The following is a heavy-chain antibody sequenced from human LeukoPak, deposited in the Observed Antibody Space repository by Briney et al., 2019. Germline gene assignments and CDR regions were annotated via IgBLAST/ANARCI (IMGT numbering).Heavy chain of an antibody. J-gene: IGHJ4*02. Sequence: GGSLRLSCAASGFTFSSYEMNWVRQAPGKGLERVSYISSSGSTIYYADSVKGRFTISRDNAKNSLYLQMNSLRAEDTAVYYCARWSYYGSGNIDYWGQGTLVTVSS. CDR2: ISSSGSTI. D-gene: IGHD3-10*01. CDR1: GFTFSSYE. CDR3: ARWSYYGSGNIDY. V-gene: IGHV3-48*03.